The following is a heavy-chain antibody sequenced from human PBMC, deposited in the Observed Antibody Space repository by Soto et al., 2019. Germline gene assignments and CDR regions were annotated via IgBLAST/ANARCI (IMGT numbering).Heavy chain of an antibody. Sequence: EVQLVESGGGLVQPGRSLRLSCAASGFTFDDYAMHWVRHAPGKGLEWVSGISWNSGSIGYADSVKGRFTISRDNAKNFLYLQMNSLRAEDTALYYCAKDDYGNIAYAFDICGQGTMVTVSS. CDR2: ISWNSGSI. V-gene: IGHV3-9*01. J-gene: IGHJ3*02. CDR1: GFTFDDYA. D-gene: IGHD4-17*01. CDR3: AKDDYGNIAYAFDI.